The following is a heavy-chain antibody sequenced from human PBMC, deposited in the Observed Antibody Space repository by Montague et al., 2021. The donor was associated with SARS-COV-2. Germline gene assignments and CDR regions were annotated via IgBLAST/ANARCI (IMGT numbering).Heavy chain of an antibody. V-gene: IGHV4-39*07. CDR2: IYYSGTT. CDR1: GGSITRNYY. D-gene: IGHD1-26*01. Sequence: SETLSLTCTVSGGSITRNYYWGWIRQPPGKGLEWVGNIYYSGTTFINPSLESRVTISIDTSKRYFSLRLNLLTATDTAVYYCARGHIFGPGARGFEHWGQGTLVTVAS. CDR3: ARGHIFGPGARGFEH. J-gene: IGHJ4*02.